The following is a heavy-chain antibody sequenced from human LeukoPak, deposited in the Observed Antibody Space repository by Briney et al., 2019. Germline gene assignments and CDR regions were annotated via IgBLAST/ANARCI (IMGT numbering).Heavy chain of an antibody. D-gene: IGHD3-10*01. CDR1: GGSISTYY. CDR3: ARDGVFGTFDP. Sequence: SETLSLTCTVSGGSISTYYWSWIRQPPGKGLEWIGYIYNSGSTNYNPSLKSRVTISVDTSKNQFSLKLRSVTAADTAVYYCARDGVFGTFDPWDQGTLVTVSS. J-gene: IGHJ5*02. V-gene: IGHV4-59*01. CDR2: IYNSGST.